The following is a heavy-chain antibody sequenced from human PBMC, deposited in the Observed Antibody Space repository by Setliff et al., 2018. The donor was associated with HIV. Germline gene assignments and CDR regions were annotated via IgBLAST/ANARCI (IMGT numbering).Heavy chain of an antibody. V-gene: IGHV4-59*08. CDR2: IYNSAST. CDR1: GDSISTDY. CDR3: ARHANYDFWSGYWGYYFDY. D-gene: IGHD3-3*01. Sequence: PSETLSLTCTVSGDSISTDYWTWIRRPPGKGLEWIGYIYNSASTSYNPSLKSRVTISIATSKKQVSLKLSSVTAADTAVYYCARHANYDFWSGYWGYYFDYWGQGTLVTVSS. J-gene: IGHJ4*02.